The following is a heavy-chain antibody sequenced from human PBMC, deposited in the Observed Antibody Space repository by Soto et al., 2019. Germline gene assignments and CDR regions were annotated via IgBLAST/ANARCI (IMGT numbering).Heavy chain of an antibody. Sequence: ASVKVSCKASGYSFTGYDINWVRQATGQGLEWMGWMNPNSGNTGYAQKFQGRVTMTRNTSISTAYMELSSLRSEDTAVYYCARAQIKQSFQLYGSYNWFAPWGQGTLVTVSS. J-gene: IGHJ5*02. CDR2: MNPNSGNT. CDR1: GYSFTGYD. CDR3: ARAQIKQSFQLYGSYNWFAP. V-gene: IGHV1-8*01. D-gene: IGHD2-8*01.